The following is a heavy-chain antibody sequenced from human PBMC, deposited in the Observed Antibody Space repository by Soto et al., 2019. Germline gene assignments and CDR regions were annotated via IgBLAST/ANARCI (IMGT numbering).Heavy chain of an antibody. V-gene: IGHV4-61*01. D-gene: IGHD5-18*01. J-gene: IGHJ6*02. Sequence: SETLSLACTVSGGSVSSGSYYWSWIRQPPGKGLEWIGYIYYSGSTNYNPSLKSRVTISVDTSKNQFSLKLSSVTAADTAVYYCARPLYSYGPMDVWGQGTTVTVSS. CDR3: ARPLYSYGPMDV. CDR2: IYYSGST. CDR1: GGSVSSGSYY.